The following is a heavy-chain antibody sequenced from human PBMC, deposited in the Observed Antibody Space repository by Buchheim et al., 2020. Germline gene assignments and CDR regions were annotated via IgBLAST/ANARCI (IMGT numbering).Heavy chain of an antibody. D-gene: IGHD3-10*01. CDR2: IWYDGSNK. CDR3: AGVGRPVWLGMRYYYYGMDV. J-gene: IGHJ6*02. CDR1: GFTFSSYG. V-gene: IGHV3-33*01. Sequence: QVQLVESGGGVVQPGRSLRLSCAASGFTFSSYGMHWVRQAPGKGLEWVAVIWYDGSNKYYADSVKGRFTISRDNSKNTLYLQKNRLRAEDTAVYYGAGVGRPVWLGMRYYYYGMDVWGQGTT.